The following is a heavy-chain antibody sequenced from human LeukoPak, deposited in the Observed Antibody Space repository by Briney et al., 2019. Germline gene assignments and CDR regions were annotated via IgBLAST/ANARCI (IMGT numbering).Heavy chain of an antibody. J-gene: IGHJ6*03. D-gene: IGHD6-6*01. CDR3: ATRLVLPLRYMDV. CDR1: GYSLTDLS. V-gene: IGHV1-24*01. CDR2: FDREDRET. Sequence: GASVKVSCKVSGYSLTDLSIHWVRQAPGRGLEWMGGFDREDRETIYAQNFQGRVTMTEDTSTDTAYMELSSVRSEDTAVYFCATRLVLPLRYMDVWGKGTAVTVSS.